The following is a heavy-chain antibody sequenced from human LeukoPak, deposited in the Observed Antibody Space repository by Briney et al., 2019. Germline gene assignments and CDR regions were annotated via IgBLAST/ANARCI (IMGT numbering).Heavy chain of an antibody. D-gene: IGHD3-10*01. CDR2: IYYNGDT. CDR3: VRGPYGSSISNWFDP. Sequence: KPSETLSLTCSVSGGSITGYSWSWIRQTPGKGLEWIGYIYYNGDTHYNPPLNSRLSMSVDTPNKQFSLNLRSVTAADTAVYYCVRGPYGSSISNWFDPWGQGLLVTVSS. J-gene: IGHJ5*02. V-gene: IGHV4-59*01. CDR1: GGSITGYS.